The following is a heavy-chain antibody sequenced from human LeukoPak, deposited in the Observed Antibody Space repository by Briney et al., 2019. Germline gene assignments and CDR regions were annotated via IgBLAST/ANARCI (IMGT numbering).Heavy chain of an antibody. CDR3: ARPQTMGSSSPLGY. J-gene: IGHJ4*02. Sequence: PSETLSLTCTVSGVSISSYYWIWIRQPPGKGLEWIGDIHYSGRANYNPSLKSRVTTSLDTSKNQISLKLSSVTAADTAVYYYARPQTMGSSSPLGYWGQGTLVTVSS. CDR2: IHYSGRA. CDR1: GVSISSYY. D-gene: IGHD2-2*01. V-gene: IGHV4-59*01.